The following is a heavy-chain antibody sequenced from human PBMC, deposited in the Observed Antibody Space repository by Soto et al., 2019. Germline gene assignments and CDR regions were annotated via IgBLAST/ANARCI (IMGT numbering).Heavy chain of an antibody. CDR3: AGGRIVVVRSLAFYGMDV. D-gene: IGHD3-22*01. V-gene: IGHV1-69*01. Sequence: QVHLLLQSGAEVKKPGSSVKVSCKDSGGTPSNSAINWVRQAPGQGLEWMGGIIPVFGLVKYAQNFQGRVTITADESTNTACTALSSLRPEDTAVYYWAGGRIVVVRSLAFYGMDVLGQGAT. J-gene: IGHJ6*02. CDR1: GGTPSNSA. CDR2: IIPVFGLV.